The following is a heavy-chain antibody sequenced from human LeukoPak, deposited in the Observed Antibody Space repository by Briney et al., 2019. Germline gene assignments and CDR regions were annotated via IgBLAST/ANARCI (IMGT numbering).Heavy chain of an antibody. V-gene: IGHV3-33*01. CDR1: GFTFSSYG. J-gene: IGHJ4*02. CDR2: IWYDGSNK. D-gene: IGHD1-26*01. Sequence: GGSLRLSCAASGFTFSSYGMHWVRQAPGRGLEWVAVIWYDGSNKYYADSVKGRFTISRDNSKNTLYLQMNSLRAEDTAVYYCARDTSGSSTAYYFDYWGQGTLVTVSS. CDR3: ARDTSGSSTAYYFDY.